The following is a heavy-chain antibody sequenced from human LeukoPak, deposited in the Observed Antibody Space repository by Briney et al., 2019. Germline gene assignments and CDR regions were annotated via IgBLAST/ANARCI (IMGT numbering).Heavy chain of an antibody. Sequence: GGSLTLPCAASGFAVSNNYLSWVRQAPGKGLEWVSIIYSAGDTYYADSVKGRFTISRDNSNNTLNLQMNSLRAEDTAVYYCARGVTIIAVGDSWGQGTLVTVSS. V-gene: IGHV3-53*01. D-gene: IGHD6-19*01. J-gene: IGHJ4*02. CDR1: GFAVSNNY. CDR2: IYSAGDT. CDR3: ARGVTIIAVGDS.